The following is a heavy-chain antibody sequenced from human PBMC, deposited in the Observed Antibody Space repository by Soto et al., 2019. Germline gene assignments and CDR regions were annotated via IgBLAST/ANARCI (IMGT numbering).Heavy chain of an antibody. CDR1: GCSINSNNYY. V-gene: IGHV4-39*01. J-gene: IGHJ4*02. D-gene: IGHD2-15*01. Sequence: ETVSLTCTVSGCSINSNNYYWALIRQPPGKGLAWIASIYYDGSTYYNPSLKSRVTISIDTSKNQFSLRLRSVTAADTAIYYCEKVVVAATRHTDFDSWGKGTLVTVS. CDR2: IYYDGST. CDR3: EKVVVAATRHTDFDS.